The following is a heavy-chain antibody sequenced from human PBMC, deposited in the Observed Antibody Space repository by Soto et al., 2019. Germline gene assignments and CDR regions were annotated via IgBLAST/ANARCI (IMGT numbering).Heavy chain of an antibody. V-gene: IGHV3-20*01. Sequence: GGSLRLSCAASGFTFDDYGMSWVRQAPGKGLEWVSGINWNGGSTGYADSVKGRFTISRDNAKNSLYLQMNSLRAEDTALYHCARVRAGFQMIGYYYYMDVWGKGTTVTVSS. CDR1: GFTFDDYG. D-gene: IGHD2-21*01. CDR2: INWNGGST. CDR3: ARVRAGFQMIGYYYYMDV. J-gene: IGHJ6*03.